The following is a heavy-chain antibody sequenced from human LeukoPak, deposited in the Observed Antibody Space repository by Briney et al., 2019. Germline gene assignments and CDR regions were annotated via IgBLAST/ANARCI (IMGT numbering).Heavy chain of an antibody. CDR1: GGSISSYY. V-gene: IGHV4-59*12. Sequence: SETLSLTCTVSGGSISSYYWSWIRQPPGKGLEWMGYIYYSGSTNYNPSLKSRVTISVDTSKNQFSLKLSSVTAADTAVYYCARGMFGDYRDAFDIWGQGTMVTVSS. CDR3: ARGMFGDYRDAFDI. J-gene: IGHJ3*02. CDR2: IYYSGST. D-gene: IGHD4-17*01.